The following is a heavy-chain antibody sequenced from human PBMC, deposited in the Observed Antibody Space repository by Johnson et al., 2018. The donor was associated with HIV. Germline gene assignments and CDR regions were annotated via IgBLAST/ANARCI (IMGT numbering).Heavy chain of an antibody. CDR1: GFTFSNYG. CDR3: AKVGIEGPTSLLRAFEM. Sequence: QVQLVESGGGVVQPGRSLRLSCAASGFTFSNYGMHWVRQAPGKGLEWVAVISYDGSNKYYGDSGKCRFTISRDNSKNTLYLQMNSLRAEDTAVCYCAKVGIEGPTSLLRAFEMWGQGTMVTVSS. J-gene: IGHJ3*02. CDR2: ISYDGSNK. V-gene: IGHV3-30*18. D-gene: IGHD1-26*01.